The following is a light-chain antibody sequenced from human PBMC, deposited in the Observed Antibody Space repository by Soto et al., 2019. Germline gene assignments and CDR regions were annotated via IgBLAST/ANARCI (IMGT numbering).Light chain of an antibody. Sequence: DIQMTQSPSTLSGSVGDRVTITCRASQTISSWLAWYQQKPGKAPKLLIYKASTLKSGVPSRFSGSGSGTEFTLTISSLQPDDFANYYGQHYNRYSEAFGQGTKVELK. J-gene: IGKJ1*01. CDR2: KAS. CDR3: QHYNRYSEA. V-gene: IGKV1-5*03. CDR1: QTISSW.